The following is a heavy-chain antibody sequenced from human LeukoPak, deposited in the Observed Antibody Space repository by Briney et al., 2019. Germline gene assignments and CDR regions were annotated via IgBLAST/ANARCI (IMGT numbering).Heavy chain of an antibody. CDR1: GGSIGSGGFS. CDR3: ARVRSGRVDWSSGMDV. V-gene: IGHV4-30-2*01. Sequence: SETLSLTCAVSGGSIGSGGFSWSWIRLPPGKGLECIGYIYHSGITYYNPSLKSRVTISVDTSKNQFSLKLSSVTATDTAVYYCARVRSGRVDWSSGMDVWGQGTTVTVSS. D-gene: IGHD3-10*01. J-gene: IGHJ6*02. CDR2: IYHSGIT.